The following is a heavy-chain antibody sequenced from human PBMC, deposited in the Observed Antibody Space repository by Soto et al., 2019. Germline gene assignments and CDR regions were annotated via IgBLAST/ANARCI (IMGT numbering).Heavy chain of an antibody. CDR3: AGGYCSGGSCYGTFEGFDY. D-gene: IGHD2-15*01. CDR1: GGSISSYY. J-gene: IGHJ4*02. V-gene: IGHV4-59*08. CDR2: IYYSGST. Sequence: SETLSLTCTFSGGSISSYYWSWIRQPPGKGLGWIGYIYYSGSTNYNPSLKSRVTISVDTSKNQFSLKLSSVTAADTAVYYCAGGYCSGGSCYGTFEGFDYWGQGTLVTVSS.